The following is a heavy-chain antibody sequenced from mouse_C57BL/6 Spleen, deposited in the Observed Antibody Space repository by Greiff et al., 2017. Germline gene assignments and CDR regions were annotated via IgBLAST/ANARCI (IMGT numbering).Heavy chain of an antibody. D-gene: IGHD1-2*01. J-gene: IGHJ1*03. V-gene: IGHV1-52*01. CDR3: ARPHYYGTWYFDV. Sequence: QVQLQQPGAELVRPGSSVKLSCKASGYTFTSYWMHWVKQRPIQGLEWIGNIDPSDSETHYNQKFKDKATLTVDKSSSTAYMQLSSLTSEDSAVYYCARPHYYGTWYFDVWAQGPRSPSPQ. CDR1: GYTFTSYW. CDR2: IDPSDSET.